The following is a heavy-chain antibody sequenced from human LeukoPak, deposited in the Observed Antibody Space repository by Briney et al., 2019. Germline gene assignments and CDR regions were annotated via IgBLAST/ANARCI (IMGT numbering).Heavy chain of an antibody. CDR2: IYTSGST. D-gene: IGHD1-26*01. V-gene: IGHV4-4*07. J-gene: IGHJ3*02. Sequence: SETLSLTCTVSGGSISSYYWSWIRQPAGKGLEWIGRIYTSGSTNYNPSLKSRVTISADTSKNQFSLKLRSVTAADTAVYYCARYSGSYPHDAFEIWGQGTMVTVSS. CDR3: ARYSGSYPHDAFEI. CDR1: GGSISSYY.